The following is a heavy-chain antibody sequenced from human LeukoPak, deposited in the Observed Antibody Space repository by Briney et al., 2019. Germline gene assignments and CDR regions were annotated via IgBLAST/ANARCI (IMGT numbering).Heavy chain of an antibody. CDR2: IYPYTGAT. D-gene: IGHD3-10*01. V-gene: IGHV1-2*02. Sequence: ASVKVSCKASGYTFSGTGWYLYWLRQAPGQGLECMGWIYPYTGATHYAQKFQGRVVMTRDTSISTAYMELSGLRPDDTAVYYCARDGPAQMVDFDYWGQGTLVTVSS. CDR1: GYTFSGTGWY. J-gene: IGHJ4*02. CDR3: ARDGPAQMVDFDY.